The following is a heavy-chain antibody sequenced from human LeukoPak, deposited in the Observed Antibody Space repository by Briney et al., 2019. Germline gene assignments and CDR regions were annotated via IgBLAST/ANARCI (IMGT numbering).Heavy chain of an antibody. CDR2: ISYDGSNK. Sequence: GGSLRLSCAASGFTFSSYAMHWVRQAPGKGLEWVAVISYDGSNKYYADSVKGRFTMSRDNSKNTLYLQMNSLRAEDTAVYYCASRSYFDYWGQGTLVTVSS. CDR1: GFTFSSYA. CDR3: ASRSYFDY. V-gene: IGHV3-30*04. J-gene: IGHJ4*02.